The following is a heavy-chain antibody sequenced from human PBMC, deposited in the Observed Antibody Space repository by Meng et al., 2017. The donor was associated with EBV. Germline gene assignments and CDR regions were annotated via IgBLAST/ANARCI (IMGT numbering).Heavy chain of an antibody. Sequence: QVQLVQSGAEAKKPVSSVKVSCKTSGGTFRSDAISWVRQAPGQGLEWMGGLIPMSDAPHYAQKFQGRVTITADESTSTHYMDLSGLRSEDTAVYYCASESGRGFTPDYWGQGTLVTVSS. CDR3: ASESGRGFTPDY. CDR2: LIPMSDAP. D-gene: IGHD3-10*01. V-gene: IGHV1-69*01. J-gene: IGHJ4*02. CDR1: GGTFRSDA.